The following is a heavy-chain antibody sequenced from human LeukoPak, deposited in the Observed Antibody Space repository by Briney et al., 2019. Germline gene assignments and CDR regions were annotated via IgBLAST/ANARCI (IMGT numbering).Heavy chain of an antibody. CDR2: ISSSSSYI. V-gene: IGHV3-21*01. CDR3: ARDGLVRATLYYFDY. J-gene: IGHJ4*02. D-gene: IGHD1-26*01. Sequence: GGSLRLSCAASGFTFSSYSMNWVRQAPGKGLEWVSAISSSSSYIYYADSVKGRFTISRDNAKNSLYLQMNSLRAEDTAVYYCARDGLVRATLYYFDYWGQGTLVTVSS. CDR1: GFTFSSYS.